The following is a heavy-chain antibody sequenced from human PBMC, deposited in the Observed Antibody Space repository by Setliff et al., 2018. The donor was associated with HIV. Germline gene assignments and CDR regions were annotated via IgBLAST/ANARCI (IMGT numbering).Heavy chain of an antibody. CDR1: GGTFSSYA. V-gene: IGHV1-69*10. Sequence: SVKVSCKASGGTFSSYAISWVRQAPGQGLEWMGGIIPILGIANYAQKFQGRVTITADESTSTAYMELRSLRSDDTAVYYCARVALPGITPLRHFDYWGQGTLVTVSS. CDR2: IIPILGIA. J-gene: IGHJ4*02. D-gene: IGHD3-10*01. CDR3: ARVALPGITPLRHFDY.